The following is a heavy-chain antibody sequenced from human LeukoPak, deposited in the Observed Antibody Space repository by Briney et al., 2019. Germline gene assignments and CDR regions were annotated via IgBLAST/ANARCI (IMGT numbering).Heavy chain of an antibody. CDR3: ARVAPIPDYYDSSGYYYDY. Sequence: ASVKVSCKASGYTFTGYYIHWVRQAPGQGPEWMGWLNSESGGAKYAQRFQARVTMTRDTSISAAYMELTRLRSDDTAMYYCARVAPIPDYYDSSGYYYDYWGQGTLVTVSS. V-gene: IGHV1-2*02. J-gene: IGHJ4*02. D-gene: IGHD3-22*01. CDR2: LNSESGGA. CDR1: GYTFTGYY.